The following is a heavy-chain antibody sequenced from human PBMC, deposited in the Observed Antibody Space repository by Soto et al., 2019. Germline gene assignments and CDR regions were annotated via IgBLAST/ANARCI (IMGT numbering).Heavy chain of an antibody. CDR2: ISPNIGNT. CDR3: ARRPPFSYGDSVTCFFAY. Sequence: ASVKVSWNASAGTFSSYAISWVRHDPGQGLEWMRWISPNIGNTNYAQRLQGSAPMTAAPSTGTAYMELRSLRSDDTAVYYCARRPPFSYGDSVTCFFAYGGQGTLVTVSS. J-gene: IGHJ4*02. V-gene: IGHV1-18*01. D-gene: IGHD4-17*01. CDR1: AGTFSSYA.